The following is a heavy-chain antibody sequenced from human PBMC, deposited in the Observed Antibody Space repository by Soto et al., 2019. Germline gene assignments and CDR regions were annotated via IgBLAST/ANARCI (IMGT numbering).Heavy chain of an antibody. Sequence: GGSLRLSCAASGFTFSTYWMTWVRQAPGKGLEWVANINQDGSETYSVDSVKGRFTISRDNAKNSLYLQMNSLRAEGTAVYYCARDVEKRNFYESWSGSPHWGQGTLVTVSS. CDR3: ARDVEKRNFYESWSGSPH. CDR1: GFTFSTYW. V-gene: IGHV3-7*01. CDR2: INQDGSET. J-gene: IGHJ4*02. D-gene: IGHD3-3*01.